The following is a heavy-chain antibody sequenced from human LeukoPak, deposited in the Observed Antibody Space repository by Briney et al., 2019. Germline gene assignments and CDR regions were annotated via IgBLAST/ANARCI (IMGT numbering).Heavy chain of an antibody. V-gene: IGHV1-2*02. D-gene: IGHD2-15*01. Sequence: ASVKVSCKASGYTFTGYYMHWVRQAPGQGLEWMGWINPNSGGTNYAQKFQGRVTMTRDTSISTAYMELSRLRSDDTAVYYCARKECSGGSCYSDYWGQGTLVTVSS. CDR2: INPNSGGT. CDR1: GYTFTGYY. J-gene: IGHJ4*02. CDR3: ARKECSGGSCYSDY.